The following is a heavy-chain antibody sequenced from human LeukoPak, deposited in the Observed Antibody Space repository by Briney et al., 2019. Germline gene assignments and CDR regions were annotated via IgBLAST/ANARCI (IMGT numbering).Heavy chain of an antibody. CDR3: ARGGPAPHRITLIVVASSTDAFDI. CDR1: GYTFTSYG. Sequence: ASVKVSCKASGYTFTSYGISWVRQAPGQGLEWMGWISAYNGNTNYAQKLQGRVTMTTDTSTSTAYMELRSLRSDDTAVYYCARGGPAPHRITLIVVASSTDAFDIWGQGTMVTVSS. CDR2: ISAYNGNT. D-gene: IGHD3-22*01. V-gene: IGHV1-18*01. J-gene: IGHJ3*02.